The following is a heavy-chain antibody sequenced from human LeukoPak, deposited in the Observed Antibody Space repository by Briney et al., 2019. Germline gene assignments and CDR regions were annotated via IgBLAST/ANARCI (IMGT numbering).Heavy chain of an antibody. CDR1: GFTFSSYA. J-gene: IGHJ4*02. V-gene: IGHV3-30-3*01. CDR2: ISYDGSNK. D-gene: IGHD1-26*01. CDR3: ARGGAWELRKTFDY. Sequence: GRSLRLSCAASGFTFSSYAMHWVRQAPGKGLEWVAVISYDGSNKYYADSVKGRFTISRDNSKNTLYLQMNSLRAEDTAVYYCARGGAWELRKTFDYWGQGTLVTVSS.